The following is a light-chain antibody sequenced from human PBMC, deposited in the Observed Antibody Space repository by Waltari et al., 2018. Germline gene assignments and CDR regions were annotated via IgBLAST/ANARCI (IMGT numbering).Light chain of an antibody. CDR1: QSLMFSSANKNS. J-gene: IGKJ4*01. V-gene: IGKV4-1*01. Sequence: DIVLTQSPGSLAVSLGERATLRFKSSQSLMFSSANKNSLAWYQRRPGQPPKLLISGASTRESGVPDRFSGSGSGTDFTLTISSLHVEDVAVYYCQQYHSAPPTFGGGTKVEVK. CDR3: QQYHSAPPT. CDR2: GAS.